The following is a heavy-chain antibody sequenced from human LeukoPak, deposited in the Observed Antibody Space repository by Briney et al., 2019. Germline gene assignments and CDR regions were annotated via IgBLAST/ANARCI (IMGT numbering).Heavy chain of an antibody. D-gene: IGHD2-2*01. V-gene: IGHV3-30-3*01. CDR1: GFTFSSYA. J-gene: IGHJ4*02. Sequence: QSGGSLRLSCAASGFTFSSYAMHWVRQAPGKGLEWVAVISYDGSNKYYADSVKGRFTISRDNSKNTLYLQMNSLRAEDTAVYYCARDRYYQDHFDYWGQGTLVTVSS. CDR3: ARDRYYQDHFDY. CDR2: ISYDGSNK.